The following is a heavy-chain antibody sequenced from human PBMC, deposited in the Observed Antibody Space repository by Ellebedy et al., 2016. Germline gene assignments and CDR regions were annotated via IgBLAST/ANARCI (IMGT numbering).Heavy chain of an antibody. Sequence: GGSLRLXCAASGFTIGSFAMHWVRQAPGKGLEWVAVISYDGSNKYYADSVKGRFTISRDNSKNTLYLQMNSLRAEDTAVYYCARVGDIVATIFGYWGQGTLVTVSS. V-gene: IGHV3-30*04. CDR1: GFTIGSFA. CDR3: ARVGDIVATIFGY. J-gene: IGHJ4*02. CDR2: ISYDGSNK. D-gene: IGHD5-12*01.